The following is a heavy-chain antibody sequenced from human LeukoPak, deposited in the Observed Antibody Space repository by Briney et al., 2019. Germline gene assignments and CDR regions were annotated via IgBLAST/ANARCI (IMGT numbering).Heavy chain of an antibody. D-gene: IGHD3-16*01. CDR1: GFTFSSYG. Sequence: GALRLFCAASGFTFSSYGVSWVRQAPGKGLEWVSGISGSGHRTYYADSVKGRFTISRDNSKSTLYLQMNSLRAEDTAVYYCAKDWGEYFDYVWGSFTSFDSWGQGTLVTVSS. CDR2: ISGSGHRT. CDR3: AKDWGEYFDYVWGSFTSFDS. J-gene: IGHJ4*02. V-gene: IGHV3-23*01.